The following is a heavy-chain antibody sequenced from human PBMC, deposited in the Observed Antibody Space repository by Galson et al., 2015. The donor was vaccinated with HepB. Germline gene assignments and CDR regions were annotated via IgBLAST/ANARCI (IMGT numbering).Heavy chain of an antibody. CDR3: ARGKSIAARYYYYGMDV. D-gene: IGHD6-6*01. V-gene: IGHV1-69*06. CDR2: IIPIFGTA. Sequence: SVKVSCKASGGTFSSYAISWVRQAPGQGLEWMGGIIPIFGTANYAQKFQGRVTITADKSTSTAYMELSSLRSEDTAVYYCARGKSIAARYYYYGMDVWGQGTTVTVSS. CDR1: GGTFSSYA. J-gene: IGHJ6*02.